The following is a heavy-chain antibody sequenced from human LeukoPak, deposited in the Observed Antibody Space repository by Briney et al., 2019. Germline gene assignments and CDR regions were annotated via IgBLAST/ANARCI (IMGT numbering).Heavy chain of an antibody. Sequence: GGSLRLSCAASGFTYSSHRMSWVRQAPGKGLVWVSRINSDGSSTNYADSVKGRFTISRDNAKNTLYLQMNSLRAEDTAVYYCARDNSRYCTNGVCYPTGFYYMDVWGKGTTVTVSS. CDR3: ARDNSRYCTNGVCYPTGFYYMDV. CDR1: GFTYSSHR. CDR2: INSDGSST. J-gene: IGHJ6*03. V-gene: IGHV3-74*01. D-gene: IGHD2-8*01.